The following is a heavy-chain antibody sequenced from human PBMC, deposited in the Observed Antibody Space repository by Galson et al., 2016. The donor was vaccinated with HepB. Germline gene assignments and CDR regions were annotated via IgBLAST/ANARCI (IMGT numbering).Heavy chain of an antibody. CDR3: ARAQGDRSGDDGHFDY. CDR2: ISPSSRYK. D-gene: IGHD3-10*01. V-gene: IGHV3-21*01. Sequence: SLRLSCAASGFTFNNYGMTWVRQAPGKGLEWVSSISPSSRYKHWAGSLEGRFGISRDNARNSVYLQLNSLRAEDTAVYYCARAQGDRSGDDGHFDYWGQGTLVTVSS. CDR1: GFTFNNYG. J-gene: IGHJ4*02.